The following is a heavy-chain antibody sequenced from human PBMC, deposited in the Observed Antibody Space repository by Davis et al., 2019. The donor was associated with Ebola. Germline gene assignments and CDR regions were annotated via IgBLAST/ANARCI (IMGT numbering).Heavy chain of an antibody. V-gene: IGHV3-15*01. D-gene: IGHD3-10*01. CDR3: CARTERLLWFGELWPAGYYSMDV. J-gene: IGHJ6*02. CDR1: FSFKEAY. Sequence: GESLKISCAASFSFKEAYMTWVRQAPGKGLEWVGRVKSHKRGGTTEYAAPVEGRFTISRDDSKNILYLEMNSLKTEDTAVYYCCARTERLLWFGELWPAGYYSMDVWGQGTTVTVSS. CDR2: VKSHKRGGTT.